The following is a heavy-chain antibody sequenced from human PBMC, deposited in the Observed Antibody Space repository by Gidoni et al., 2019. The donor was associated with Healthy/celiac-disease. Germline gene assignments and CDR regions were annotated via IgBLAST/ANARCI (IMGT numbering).Heavy chain of an antibody. CDR1: GGSFSGYY. Sequence: QVQLQQWGAGLLKPSETLSLTCAVYGGSFSGYYWSWLRQPPGKGLEWIGEINHSGSTNYNPSLKSRVTISVDTSKNQFSLKLSSVTAADTAVYYCARGGVRGSSSWYTPEYFQHWGQGTLVTVSS. V-gene: IGHV4-34*01. D-gene: IGHD6-13*01. J-gene: IGHJ1*01. CDR3: ARGGVRGSSSWYTPEYFQH. CDR2: INHSGST.